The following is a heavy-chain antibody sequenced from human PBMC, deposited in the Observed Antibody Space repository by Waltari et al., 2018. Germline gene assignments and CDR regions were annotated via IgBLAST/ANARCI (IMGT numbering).Heavy chain of an antibody. CDR3: ARDKRTTSRFDY. CDR1: GFNFGSHW. CDR2: ISSSSSYI. V-gene: IGHV3-21*01. J-gene: IGHJ4*02. Sequence: EVQLVESGGGLVQPGGSLRLSCGASGFNFGSHWMVWVRQAPGKGLEWVSSISSSSSYIYYADSVSGRFTVSRDNAKNSLFLQLNNLRVEDTAVYYCARDKRTTSRFDYWGQGTLVTVSS.